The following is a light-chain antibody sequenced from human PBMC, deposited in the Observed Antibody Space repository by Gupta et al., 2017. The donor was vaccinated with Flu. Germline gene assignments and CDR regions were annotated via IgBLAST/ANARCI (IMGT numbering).Light chain of an antibody. CDR3: SSYTSSSTPYVV. V-gene: IGLV2-14*01. CDR2: EVS. CDR1: DVGGYNY. J-gene: IGLJ2*01. Sequence: DVGGYNYVSWYQQHPGKAPKLMIYEVSNRPSGVSNRFSGSKSGNTASLTISGLQAEDEADYYCSSYTSSSTPYVVFGGGTKLTVL.